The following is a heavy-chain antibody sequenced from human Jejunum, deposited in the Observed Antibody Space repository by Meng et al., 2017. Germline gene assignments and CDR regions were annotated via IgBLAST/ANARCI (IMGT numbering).Heavy chain of an antibody. J-gene: IGHJ4*02. CDR1: GFTFSSYW. V-gene: IGHV3-7*01. D-gene: IGHD2-2*01. CDR3: ARNRSTPTC. CDR2: IRQDGSEK. Sequence: GGSLRLSCAASGFTFSSYWMSWVRQAPGKGLEWVAKIRQDGSEKFYVDSVKGRFTISRDNAKNSLNLQMNSLRAEDTAVYYCARNRSTPTCWGQGTLVTVSS.